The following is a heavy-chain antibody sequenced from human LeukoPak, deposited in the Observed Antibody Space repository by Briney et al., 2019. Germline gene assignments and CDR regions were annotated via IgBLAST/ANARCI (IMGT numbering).Heavy chain of an antibody. CDR3: ARLAYGANYIDS. J-gene: IGHJ4*02. Sequence: GASVKVSCKASGYTFTNYDINCVRQAPGQGLEWMGWISAHNGNTNYAQKLQGRVTMTTDTSTSTAYMEMRSLRSDDTAVYYCARLAYGANYIDSWGQGTLVTVSS. V-gene: IGHV1-18*01. D-gene: IGHD4-17*01. CDR1: GYTFTNYD. CDR2: ISAHNGNT.